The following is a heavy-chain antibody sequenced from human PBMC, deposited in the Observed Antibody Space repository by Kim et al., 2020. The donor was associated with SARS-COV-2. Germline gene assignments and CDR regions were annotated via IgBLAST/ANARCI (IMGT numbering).Heavy chain of an antibody. J-gene: IGHJ5*02. CDR1: GGSFSGYY. V-gene: IGHV4-34*01. CDR3: ARAPTRRYYYGSGSFSERGNWFDP. D-gene: IGHD3-10*01. CDR2: INHSGST. Sequence: SETLSLTCAVYGGSFSGYYWSWIRQPPGKGLEWIGEINHSGSTNYNPSLKSRVTISVDTSKNQFSLKLSSVTAADTAVYYCARAPTRRYYYGSGSFSERGNWFDPWGQGTLVTVSS.